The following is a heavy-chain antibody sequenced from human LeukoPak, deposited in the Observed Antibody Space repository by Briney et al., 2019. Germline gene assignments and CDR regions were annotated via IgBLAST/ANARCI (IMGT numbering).Heavy chain of an antibody. J-gene: IGHJ4*02. CDR1: EFTVSSNY. CDR3: ARTDSYGFPIDY. D-gene: IGHD5-18*01. CDR2: IYSGGST. Sequence: GGSLRLSCAASEFTVSSNYMSWVRQAPGKGLEWVSVIYSGGSTYYADSVKGRFTISRDNSKNTLYLQMNSLRAEDTAVYYCARTDSYGFPIDYWGQGTLVTVSS. V-gene: IGHV3-53*01.